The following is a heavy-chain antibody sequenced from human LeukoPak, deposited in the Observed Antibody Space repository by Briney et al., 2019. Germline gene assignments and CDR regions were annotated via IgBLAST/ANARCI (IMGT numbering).Heavy chain of an antibody. Sequence: SSETLSLTCAVYGGSFSGHYWSWIRQPPGKGLEWIGEINHSGSTNYNPSLESRVTTSVDTSKNHFSLKLSSVTAADTAVYYCASGQYYDLWSGYYVDWGQGTLVTVSA. J-gene: IGHJ4*02. CDR1: GGSFSGHY. D-gene: IGHD3-3*01. CDR3: ASGQYYDLWSGYYVD. V-gene: IGHV4-34*01. CDR2: INHSGST.